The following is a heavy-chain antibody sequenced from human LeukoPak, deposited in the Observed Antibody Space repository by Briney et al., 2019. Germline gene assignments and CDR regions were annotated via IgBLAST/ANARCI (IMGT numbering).Heavy chain of an antibody. CDR1: GFTLSSYA. D-gene: IGHD2-2*02. CDR2: ISYDGSNK. Sequence: GGSLRLSCAASGFTLSSYAMHWVRQAPGKGLEWVAVISYDGSNKYYADSVKGRFTISRDNSKNTLYLQMNSLRAEDTAVYYCARDLYGSIDYWGQGTLVTVSS. J-gene: IGHJ4*02. CDR3: ARDLYGSIDY. V-gene: IGHV3-30*04.